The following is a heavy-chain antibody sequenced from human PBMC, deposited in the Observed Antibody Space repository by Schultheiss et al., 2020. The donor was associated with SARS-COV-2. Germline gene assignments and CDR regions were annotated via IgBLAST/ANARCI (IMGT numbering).Heavy chain of an antibody. D-gene: IGHD2-2*01. J-gene: IGHJ6*02. CDR1: GYTFTSYA. CDR3: ARDCSSTSCYVWMGYYYYYGMDV. V-gene: IGHV1-18*01. Sequence: ASVKVSCKASGYTFTSYAMHWVRQAPGQRLEWMGWISAYNGNTNYAQKLQGRVTMTTDTSTSTAYMELRSLRSDDTAVYYCARDCSSTSCYVWMGYYYYYGMDVWGQGTTVTVSS. CDR2: ISAYNGNT.